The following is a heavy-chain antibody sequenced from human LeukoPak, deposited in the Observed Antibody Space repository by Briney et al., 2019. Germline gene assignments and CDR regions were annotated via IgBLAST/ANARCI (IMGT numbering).Heavy chain of an antibody. CDR1: GFTFSRYG. CDR2: IWYDGSNK. D-gene: IGHD6-19*01. J-gene: IGHJ4*02. CDR3: AKGALAVAGIDY. Sequence: PGRSLRLSCAASGFTFSRYGMHWVRQAPGKGLEWVAVIWYDGSNKYYADSVKGRFTISRDNSKNTLYLQMNSLRAEDTAVYYCAKGALAVAGIDYWGQGTLVTVSS. V-gene: IGHV3-33*06.